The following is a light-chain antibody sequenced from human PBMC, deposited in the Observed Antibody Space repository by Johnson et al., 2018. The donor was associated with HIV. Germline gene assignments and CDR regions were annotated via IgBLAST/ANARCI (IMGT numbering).Light chain of an antibody. CDR3: GTWDNSLTTGAV. V-gene: IGLV1-51*02. Sequence: QSVLTQPPSVSAAPGQMVTISCSGSSSNIGNNYVSWYQQLPGTAPKLLIYENNKRPSGIPDRFSGSKSGTSATLGISGLQTGDEADYYCGTWDNSLTTGAVFGTGTKVTVL. CDR2: ENN. J-gene: IGLJ1*01. CDR1: SSNIGNNY.